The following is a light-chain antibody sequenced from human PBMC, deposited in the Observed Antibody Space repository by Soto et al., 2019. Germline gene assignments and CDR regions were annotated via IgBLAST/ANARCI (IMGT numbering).Light chain of an antibody. Sequence: QSVLTQPPSASGSPGQSVTISCTGTSSDVGGYDYVSWYQQHPGKAPKLMIYDVTKRPSGVPDRFSGSKSGNTASLTVSGLQAEDEADYCCSSYAGSNNFVFGTGTKVTVL. CDR1: SSDVGGYDY. V-gene: IGLV2-8*01. CDR2: DVT. CDR3: SSYAGSNNFV. J-gene: IGLJ1*01.